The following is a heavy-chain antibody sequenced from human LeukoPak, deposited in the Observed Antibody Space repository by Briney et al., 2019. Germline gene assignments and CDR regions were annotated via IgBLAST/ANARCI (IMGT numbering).Heavy chain of an antibody. CDR1: GFTFRSYS. D-gene: IGHD2-2*01. J-gene: IGHJ4*02. CDR2: MSSSISAI. V-gene: IGHV3-48*01. CDR3: ARESSQLSSFVY. Sequence: GGTLRLPCAASGFTFRSYSMNWVRQAPGKGLEWVSYMSSSISAIYYADSVKGRFTISRDNAKNSLYLQRNILRAEDTAVYYCARESSQLSSFVYWGEGALVTVSS.